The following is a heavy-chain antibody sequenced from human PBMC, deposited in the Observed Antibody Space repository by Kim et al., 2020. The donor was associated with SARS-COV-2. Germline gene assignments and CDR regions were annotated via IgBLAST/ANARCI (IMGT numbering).Heavy chain of an antibody. V-gene: IGHV3-53*01. Sequence: GGSLRLSCAASGFSISDNHMSWVRQAPGKGLEWVSVINRDDSIYNADAVRSRLTITRDDSKNTLMLQMDSMRAEDTAMDYCTTFGGSSGRTLSGYWRQGTLIPVS. CDR1: GFSISDNH. J-gene: IGHJ4*02. CDR2: INRDDSI. D-gene: IGHD3-22*01. CDR3: TTFGGSSGRTLSGY.